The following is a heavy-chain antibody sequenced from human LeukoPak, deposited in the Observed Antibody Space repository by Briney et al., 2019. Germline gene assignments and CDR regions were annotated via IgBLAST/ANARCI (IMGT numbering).Heavy chain of an antibody. Sequence: GGSLRLSCAASGFTFSSYLMHWVRQAPGKGLEWVAVISYDGSSKYNADSVKGRFTISRDNSKNTLYLQMNSLRTEDTAVYYCARDYCSGGACYPTGNLDYWGQGTLVTVSS. CDR2: ISYDGSSK. J-gene: IGHJ4*02. CDR3: ARDYCSGGACYPTGNLDY. D-gene: IGHD2-15*01. CDR1: GFTFSSYL. V-gene: IGHV3-30*04.